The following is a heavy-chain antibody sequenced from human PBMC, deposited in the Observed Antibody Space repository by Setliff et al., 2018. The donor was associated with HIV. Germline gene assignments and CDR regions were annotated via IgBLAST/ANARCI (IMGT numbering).Heavy chain of an antibody. CDR1: GGSISSRTYY. D-gene: IGHD3-22*01. Sequence: KASETLSLTCTVSGGSISSRTYYWGCIRQPPGKGLEWIGSIYYSGTTYYNPSRKSRVTISIDTSKKQFTLNLSSVTAAETAVYYCAKHFWTDYYDWRATGAFDLWGQGTMVTVSS. V-gene: IGHV4-39*01. J-gene: IGHJ3*01. CDR2: IYYSGTT. CDR3: AKHFWTDYYDWRATGAFDL.